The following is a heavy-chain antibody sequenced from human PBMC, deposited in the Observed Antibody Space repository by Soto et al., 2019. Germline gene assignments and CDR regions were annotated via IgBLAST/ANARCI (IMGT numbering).Heavy chain of an antibody. CDR3: ARDLGGLGGYAV. Sequence: QVQLQESGPGLVKPSQTLSLTCTVSGDSISSGYYWSWIRQHPGKGLEWIGYIYYSGSTYYNPSHNSRVTMSVDTSKTQFSLSLTSVTAADTAVYYCARDLGGLGGYAVWGQGTTVIVSS. V-gene: IGHV4-31*03. CDR1: GDSISSGYY. J-gene: IGHJ6*02. CDR2: IYYSGST. D-gene: IGHD5-12*01.